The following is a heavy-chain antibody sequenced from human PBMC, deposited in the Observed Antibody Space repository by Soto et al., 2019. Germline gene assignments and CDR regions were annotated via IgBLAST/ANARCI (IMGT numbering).Heavy chain of an antibody. J-gene: IGHJ4*02. Sequence: SETLSLTCSVAGGSGTSGTDYWSWIRQPPGKGXEWXXXXYXSXLXXXXXXLKSRLTISLDTSKNQFSLRLTSVTAEDTDVYYCARENFGTSSCDYWGQGMLVTSPQ. D-gene: IGHD3-3*01. CDR3: ARENFGTSSCDY. CDR1: GGSGTSGTDY. CDR2: XYXSXLX. V-gene: IGHV4-61*01.